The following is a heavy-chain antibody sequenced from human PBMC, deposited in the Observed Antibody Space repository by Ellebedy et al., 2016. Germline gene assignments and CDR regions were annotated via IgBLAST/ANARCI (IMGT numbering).Heavy chain of an antibody. J-gene: IGHJ3*02. CDR1: GFTFSNFA. CDR3: AREGGSYGVAAFDI. CDR2: IYRDGRT. V-gene: IGHV3-53*01. D-gene: IGHD1-26*01. Sequence: GESLKISCAASGFTFSNFAMSWVRQAPGKGLEWVSGIYRDGRTHYADSVKGRFAISRDSSKNTLNLQMNSLRAEDTAVYYCAREGGSYGVAAFDIWGQGTMVTVSS.